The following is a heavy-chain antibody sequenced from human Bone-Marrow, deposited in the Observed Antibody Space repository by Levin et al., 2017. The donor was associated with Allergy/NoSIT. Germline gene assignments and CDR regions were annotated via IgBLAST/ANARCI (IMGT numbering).Heavy chain of an antibody. CDR1: GFTFSSYS. V-gene: IGHV3-21*01. D-gene: IGHD5-12*01. CDR2: ISSSSSYI. CDR3: ARAVKYPGDICNWFDP. J-gene: IGHJ5*02. Sequence: GGSLRLSCAASGFTFSSYSMNWVRQAPGKGLEWVSSISSSSSYIYYADSVKGRFTISRDNAKNSLYLQMNSLRAEDTAVYYCARAVKYPGDICNWFDPWGQGTLVTVSS.